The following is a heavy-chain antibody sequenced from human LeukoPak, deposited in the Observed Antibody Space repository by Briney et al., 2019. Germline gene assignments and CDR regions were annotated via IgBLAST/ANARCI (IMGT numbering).Heavy chain of an antibody. CDR2: IYPGDSDT. V-gene: IGHV5-51*01. CDR3: ARQFRDSSGYYSYYFDY. J-gene: IGHJ4*02. CDR1: GYRFTTYW. Sequence: GDSSKISWKPSGYRFTTYWIGGARQMPGRGLEWMGIIYPGDSDTRYSPSFQGQVTISADKSISTAYLQWSSLKASDTAMYYCARQFRDSSGYYSYYFDYWGQGTLVTVSS. D-gene: IGHD3-22*01.